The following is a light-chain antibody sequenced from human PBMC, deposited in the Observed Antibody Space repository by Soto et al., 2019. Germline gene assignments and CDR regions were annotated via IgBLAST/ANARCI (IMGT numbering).Light chain of an antibody. V-gene: IGLV1-40*01. CDR1: SSNIGAGYD. CDR2: GNS. CDR3: QSYDSSHAV. J-gene: IGLJ7*01. Sequence: QPVLTQPPSVSGAPGQRVTISCTGSSSNIGAGYDVHWYQQLPGTAPKLLIYGNSNRPSGVPDRFSGSKSGTSASLAITGLQAEDEADYYCQSYDSSHAVFGGGTKLTVL.